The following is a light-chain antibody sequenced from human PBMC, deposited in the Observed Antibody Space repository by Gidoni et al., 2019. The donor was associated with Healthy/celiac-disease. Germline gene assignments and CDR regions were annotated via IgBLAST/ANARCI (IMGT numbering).Light chain of an antibody. CDR1: QSISSY. V-gene: IGKV1-39*01. CDR3: QQSYSTPST. J-gene: IGKJ3*01. Sequence: DIQMTQSPSSLSASVGDRVTITCRASQSISSYLNWYQQKPGKAPKLLIYAASSLQSGVPSRFSGSGSGTDFTLNISSLQPEDFATYYCQQSYSTPSTFGPXTKVDIK. CDR2: AAS.